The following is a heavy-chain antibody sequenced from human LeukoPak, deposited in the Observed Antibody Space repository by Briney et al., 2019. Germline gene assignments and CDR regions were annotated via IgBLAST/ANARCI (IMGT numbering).Heavy chain of an antibody. Sequence: GASVKVSRKTSGYTFPSYDINWVRQATGQGLEWMGWMNPNSGNTGYAQKFQGRVTITRNTSITTAYMDLTSLRSEDTAVYFCARGPKWSGSYYYFDFWGQGTLVTVSS. CDR3: ARGPKWSGSYYYFDF. CDR2: MNPNSGNT. J-gene: IGHJ4*02. CDR1: GYTFPSYD. D-gene: IGHD1-26*01. V-gene: IGHV1-8*01.